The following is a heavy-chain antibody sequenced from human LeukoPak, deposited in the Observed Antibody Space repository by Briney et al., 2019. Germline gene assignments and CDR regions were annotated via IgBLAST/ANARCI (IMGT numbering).Heavy chain of an antibody. CDR1: GYTLTELS. CDR2: FDPEDGET. J-gene: IGHJ4*02. CDR3: AADRGIAVAGIFDY. V-gene: IGHV1-24*01. Sequence: GASVKVSCKVSGYTLTELSMHWVRQAPGKGLEWMGGFDPEDGETIYAQKFQGRVTITADKSTSTAYMELSSLRSEDTAVYYCAADRGIAVAGIFDYWGQGTLVTVSS. D-gene: IGHD6-19*01.